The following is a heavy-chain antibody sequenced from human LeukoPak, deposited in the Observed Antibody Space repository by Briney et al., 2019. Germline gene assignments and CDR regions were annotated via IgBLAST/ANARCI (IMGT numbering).Heavy chain of an antibody. D-gene: IGHD2-2*01. Sequence: SETLSLTCAVYGGSFSGYYWSWIRQPPGKGLEWIGEINHSGSTNYNPSLKSRVTISVDTSKNQFSLKLSSVTAADTAVYYCASEPAAHTPDYWRQGTLVTVSS. CDR2: INHSGST. CDR1: GGSFSGYY. J-gene: IGHJ4*02. V-gene: IGHV4-34*01. CDR3: ASEPAAHTPDY.